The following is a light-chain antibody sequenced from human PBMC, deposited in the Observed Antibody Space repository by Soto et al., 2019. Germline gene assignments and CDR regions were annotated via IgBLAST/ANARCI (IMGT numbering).Light chain of an antibody. CDR3: QQRNSWPLT. J-gene: IGKJ4*01. CDR2: GAS. V-gene: IGKV3-15*01. CDR1: QSVTTN. Sequence: EVVMTQSPATLSVSPGERATLSCRASQSVTTNMAWYQQKPGQAPRLLIYGASTRATGIPARFSGSGSGTDFTLTISSLQSEDFAVYYCQQRNSWPLTFGGGTKVDIK.